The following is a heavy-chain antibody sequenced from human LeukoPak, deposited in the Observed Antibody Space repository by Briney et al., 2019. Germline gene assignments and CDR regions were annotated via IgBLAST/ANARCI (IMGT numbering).Heavy chain of an antibody. D-gene: IGHD1-26*01. CDR2: ISYDGSNK. CDR1: GFTFSAYG. CDR3: SKDHKWELDYDYYGVDV. J-gene: IGHJ6*02. V-gene: IGHV3-30*18. Sequence: GGSLRLSCVGSGFTFSAYGMHWVRQAPGKGLEWVAVISYDGSNKYYADSVKGRFTISRDNSKNTLYLQMTSLRAEDTAVYSRSKDHKWELDYDYYGVDVWGQGTTVTVSS.